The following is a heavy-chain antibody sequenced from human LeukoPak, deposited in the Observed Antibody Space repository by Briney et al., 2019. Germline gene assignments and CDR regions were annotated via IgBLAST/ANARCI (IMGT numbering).Heavy chain of an antibody. CDR2: ISYSGSA. CDR3: ARAFGVVIYFDY. Sequence: SETLSLTCTVSGGSLSNYYWTWIRQPPGKGLEWIGYISYSGSANYNPSLKSRLTISVGSSKNRFFLNLSSVTAADTAVYYCARAFGVVIYFDYWGQGTLVTVSS. J-gene: IGHJ4*02. D-gene: IGHD3-3*01. V-gene: IGHV4-59*01. CDR1: GGSLSNYY.